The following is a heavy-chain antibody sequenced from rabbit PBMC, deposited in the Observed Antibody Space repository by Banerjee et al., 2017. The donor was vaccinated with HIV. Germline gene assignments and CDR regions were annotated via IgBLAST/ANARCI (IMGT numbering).Heavy chain of an antibody. D-gene: IGHD1-1*01. CDR3: ARANASSSGYSIQYFTL. CDR1: GFSFSGNYW. Sequence: QSLEESGGDLVKPGASLTLTCTASGFSFSGNYWICWVRQAPGKGLEWIACIYAGSSGSTYYASWAKGRFTISKTSSTTVTLPMTSLTAADTATYFCARANASSSGYSIQYFTLWGPGTLVTVS. J-gene: IGHJ4*01. V-gene: IGHV1S40*01. CDR2: IYAGSSGST.